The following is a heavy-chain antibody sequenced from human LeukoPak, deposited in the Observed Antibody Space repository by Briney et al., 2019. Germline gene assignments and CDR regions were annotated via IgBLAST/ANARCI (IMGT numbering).Heavy chain of an antibody. Sequence: GGSLRLSCAASGFTFSRNAMHWVRQAPGKGLEWVSGISWNSGSIGYADSVKGRFTISRDNAKNSLYLQMNSLRAEDTALYYCAKDILGGAVAGTSYYYGMDVWGQGTTVTVSS. CDR3: AKDILGGAVAGTSYYYGMDV. CDR1: GFTFSRNA. V-gene: IGHV3-9*01. D-gene: IGHD6-19*01. J-gene: IGHJ6*02. CDR2: ISWNSGSI.